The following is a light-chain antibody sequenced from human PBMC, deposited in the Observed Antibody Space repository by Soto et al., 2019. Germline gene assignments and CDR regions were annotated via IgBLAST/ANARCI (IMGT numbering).Light chain of an antibody. Sequence: QSVLTQPPSASGTPGQRVTISCSGSSSNIGSNYVYWYQQLPGTAPKLLIYRNNQRPSGVPDRFSGSKSGPSASLAISGVRSEDEADYYCTAWDDTLRGPLFGGGTKPTVL. CDR1: SSNIGSNY. CDR3: TAWDDTLRGPL. J-gene: IGLJ2*01. CDR2: RNN. V-gene: IGLV1-47*01.